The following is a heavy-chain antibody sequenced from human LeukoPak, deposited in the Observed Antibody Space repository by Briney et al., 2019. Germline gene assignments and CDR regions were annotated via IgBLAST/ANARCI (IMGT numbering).Heavy chain of an antibody. J-gene: IGHJ4*02. Sequence: PGGSLRLSCAASGFTFSSYAMSWVRLAPGKGLEWVSAINPGGGSTYSADSVRGRFTISRDNSKNTLYLHMNSLRAEDTAVYYCAKRAGTTRNFDYWGQGTLVTVSS. D-gene: IGHD1-7*01. CDR3: AKRAGTTRNFDY. CDR1: GFTFSSYA. CDR2: INPGGGST. V-gene: IGHV3-23*01.